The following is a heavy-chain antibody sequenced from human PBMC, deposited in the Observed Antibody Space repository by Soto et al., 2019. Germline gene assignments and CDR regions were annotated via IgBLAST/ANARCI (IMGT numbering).Heavy chain of an antibody. J-gene: IGHJ6*02. D-gene: IGHD3-22*01. CDR1: GGTFXSYA. V-gene: IGHV1-69*13. CDR2: IIPIFGTA. CDR3: ASGYYYDSSGYYYTYYYGMDV. Sequence: GASVKVXCKASGGTFXSYAISWVRQAPGQGLEWMGGIIPIFGTANYAQKFQGRVTITADESTSTAYMELSSLRSEDTAVYYCASGYYYDSSGYYYTYYYGMDVWGQGTTVTVSS.